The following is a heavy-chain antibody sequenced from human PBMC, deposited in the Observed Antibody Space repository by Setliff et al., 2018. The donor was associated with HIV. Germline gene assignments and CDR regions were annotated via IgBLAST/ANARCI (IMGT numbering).Heavy chain of an antibody. J-gene: IGHJ6*03. CDR1: GGRFRTYA. V-gene: IGHV1-69*13. CDR3: ARDSKIAVAGGDYYYMDV. Sequence: ASVKVSCKASGGRFRTYAISWVRQAPGGLEWMGGIIPIFGTANYAQKFQGRVTITADESASTAYMELSSLRSDDTAVYYCARDSKIAVAGGDYYYMDVWGKGTTVTVSS. D-gene: IGHD6-19*01. CDR2: IIPIFGTA.